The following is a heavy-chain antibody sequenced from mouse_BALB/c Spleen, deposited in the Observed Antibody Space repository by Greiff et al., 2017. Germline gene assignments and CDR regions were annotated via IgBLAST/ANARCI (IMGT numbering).Heavy chain of an antibody. Sequence: VQVVESGPGLVAPSQSLSITCTVSGFSLTSYGVHWVRQPPGKGLEWLGVIWAGGSTNYNSALMSRLSISKDNSKSQVFLKMNSLQTDDTAMYYCARDRRVLTGSWFAYWGQGTLVTVSA. CDR2: IWAGGST. CDR3: ARDRRVLTGSWFAY. V-gene: IGHV2-9*02. CDR1: GFSLTSYG. J-gene: IGHJ3*01. D-gene: IGHD4-1*01.